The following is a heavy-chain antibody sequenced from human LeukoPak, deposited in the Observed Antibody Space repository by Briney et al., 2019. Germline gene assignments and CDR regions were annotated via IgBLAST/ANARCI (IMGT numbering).Heavy chain of an antibody. J-gene: IGHJ6*02. Sequence: SETLSLTCTVSGGSISSYYWSWIRQPPGKGLEWIGYIYYSGSTNYNPSLKSRVTISVDTSKNQFSLKLSSVTAADTAVYYCARALGDYGDYYYYGMDVWGQGTTVTVSS. V-gene: IGHV4-59*01. CDR3: ARALGDYGDYYYYGMDV. D-gene: IGHD4-17*01. CDR1: GGSISSYY. CDR2: IYYSGST.